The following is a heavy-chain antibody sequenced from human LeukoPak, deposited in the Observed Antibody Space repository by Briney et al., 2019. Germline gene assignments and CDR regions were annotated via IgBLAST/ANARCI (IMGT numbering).Heavy chain of an antibody. V-gene: IGHV4-59*01. D-gene: IGHD3-3*02. Sequence: SETLSLPCTVSGGSISSYYWSWIRQPPGKGLEWIGYIYYSGSTNYNPSLKSRVTISVDTSKNQFSLKLSSVTAADTAVYYCARGTFLEWFGFDYWGQGTLVTVSS. CDR3: ARGTFLEWFGFDY. CDR1: GGSISSYY. J-gene: IGHJ4*02. CDR2: IYYSGST.